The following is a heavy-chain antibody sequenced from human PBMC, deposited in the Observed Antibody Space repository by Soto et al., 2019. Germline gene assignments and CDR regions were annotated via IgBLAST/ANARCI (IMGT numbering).Heavy chain of an antibody. Sequence: GGSLRLSCEASGFTFNGFDMHWVRQPTGKGLEWVSSIGTAGDTYYAVSVKGRFTISRDNAKNSLSLQMNSLRAGDMAVYFCSKSKGSGPRFFDSCGQGTQVTVSS. V-gene: IGHV3-13*01. J-gene: IGHJ4*02. CDR1: GFTFNGFD. CDR2: IGTAGDT. CDR3: SKSKGSGPRFFDS. D-gene: IGHD2-15*01.